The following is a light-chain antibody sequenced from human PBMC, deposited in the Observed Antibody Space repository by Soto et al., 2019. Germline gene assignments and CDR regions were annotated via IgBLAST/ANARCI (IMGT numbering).Light chain of an antibody. CDR2: DNN. J-gene: IGLJ2*01. CDR3: GTWDSSLIAGGV. V-gene: IGLV1-51*01. CDR1: SSNIGNNY. Sequence: QSVLTQPPSVSAAPGQKVTISCSGNSSNIGNNYVSWYQQLPGTAPKLLIYDNNKRPSGIPDRFSGSKSGTSATLGITGLQTGDEANYYCGTWDSSLIAGGVFGGGTKLTV.